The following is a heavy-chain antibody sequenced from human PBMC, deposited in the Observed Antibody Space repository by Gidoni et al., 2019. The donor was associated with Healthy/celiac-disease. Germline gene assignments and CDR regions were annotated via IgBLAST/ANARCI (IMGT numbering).Heavy chain of an antibody. D-gene: IGHD3-10*01. CDR3: ARDRPLLLWFGEGHDAFDI. CDR1: GFTFGDYG. J-gene: IGHJ3*02. CDR2: INWNGGST. Sequence: EVQLVESGGGVVRPGGSLRLPCAASGFTFGDYGMSWVRQAPGKGLEWGSGINWNGGSTGYADSVKGRFTISRDNAKNSLYLQMNSLRAEDTALYYCARDRPLLLWFGEGHDAFDIWGQGTMVTVSS. V-gene: IGHV3-20*04.